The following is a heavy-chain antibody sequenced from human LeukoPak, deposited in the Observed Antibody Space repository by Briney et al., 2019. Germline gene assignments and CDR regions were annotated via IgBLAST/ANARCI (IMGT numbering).Heavy chain of an antibody. CDR3: ARDRWGIAAAGPMDAFDI. CDR2: INPSGGST. V-gene: IGHV1-46*01. J-gene: IGHJ3*02. Sequence: ASVKVSCKASGYTFTSYYMHWVRQAPGQGLEWMGIINPSGGSTSYAQKFQGRVTMTRDTSTSTVYMELSSLRSEDTAVYYCARDRWGIAAAGPMDAFDIWGQGTMVTVSS. D-gene: IGHD6-13*01. CDR1: GYTFTSYY.